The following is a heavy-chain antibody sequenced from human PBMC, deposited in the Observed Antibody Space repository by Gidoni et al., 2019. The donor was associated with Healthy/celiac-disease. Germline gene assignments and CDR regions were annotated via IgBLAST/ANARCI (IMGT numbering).Heavy chain of an antibody. Sequence: QVQLQESGPGLVKPSETLYLTCTVSGGSISSYYWSWIRQPPGKGLEWIGYIYYSGSTNYNPSLKSRVTISVDTSKNQFSLKLSSVTAADTAVYYCASWQGGDYVAYWGQGTLVTVSS. J-gene: IGHJ4*02. CDR2: IYYSGST. CDR1: GGSISSYY. D-gene: IGHD3-16*01. CDR3: ASWQGGDYVAY. V-gene: IGHV4-59*01.